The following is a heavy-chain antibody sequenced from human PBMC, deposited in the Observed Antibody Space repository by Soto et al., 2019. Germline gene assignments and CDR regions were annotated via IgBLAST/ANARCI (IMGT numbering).Heavy chain of an antibody. Sequence: PGGSLRLSCAASGFTFDDYAMHWVRQAPGKGLEWVSGISRNSGSIGYADSVKGRFTISRDNAKNSLYLQMNSLRAEDTALYYCEKDNGGLHYYYTDVWGKGTTVTVSS. V-gene: IGHV3-9*01. CDR3: EKDNGGLHYYYTDV. CDR1: GFTFDDYA. CDR2: ISRNSGSI. J-gene: IGHJ6*03.